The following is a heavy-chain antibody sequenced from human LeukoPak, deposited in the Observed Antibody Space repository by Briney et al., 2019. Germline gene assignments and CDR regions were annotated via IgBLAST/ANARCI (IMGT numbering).Heavy chain of an antibody. J-gene: IGHJ4*02. Sequence: ASVKVSCKASGYTFTGYYMHWVRQAPGQGLEWMGWINPNSGGTNYAQKLQGRVTMTRDTSISTAYMELSRLRSDDTAVYYCARSPAGVVVPAAADYWGQGTLVTVSS. D-gene: IGHD2-2*01. CDR3: ARSPAGVVVPAAADY. V-gene: IGHV1-2*02. CDR1: GYTFTGYY. CDR2: INPNSGGT.